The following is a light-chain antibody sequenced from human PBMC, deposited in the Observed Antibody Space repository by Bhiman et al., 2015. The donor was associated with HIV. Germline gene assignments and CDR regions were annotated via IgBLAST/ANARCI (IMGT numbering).Light chain of an antibody. Sequence: SSELTQDPAVSVALGQTVRITCQGDSLRIYYASWYQQKPGQAPVLVIYAQNNRPSGIPDRFSGSSSGTTVTLTISGVQAEDEAEYYCQSADSSGTSYVFGTGTKVTVL. J-gene: IGLJ1*01. V-gene: IGLV3-19*01. CDR2: AQN. CDR3: QSADSSGTSYV. CDR1: SLRIYY.